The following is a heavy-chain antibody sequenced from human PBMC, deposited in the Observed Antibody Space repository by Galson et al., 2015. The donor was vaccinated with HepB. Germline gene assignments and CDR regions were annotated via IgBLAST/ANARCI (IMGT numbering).Heavy chain of an antibody. J-gene: IGHJ6*03. CDR1: GFTFSSYW. D-gene: IGHD3-10*01. Sequence: SLRLSCAASGFTFSSYWMSWVRQAPGKGLEWVANIKQDGSEKYYVDSVKGRFTISRDNAKNSLYLQMNSLRAEDTAVYYCARGEGSGGYYYYYMDVWGKGTTVTVSS. V-gene: IGHV3-7*01. CDR2: IKQDGSEK. CDR3: ARGEGSGGYYYYYMDV.